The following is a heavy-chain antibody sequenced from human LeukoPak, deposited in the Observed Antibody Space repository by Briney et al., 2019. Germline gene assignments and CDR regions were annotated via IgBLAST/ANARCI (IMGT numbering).Heavy chain of an antibody. J-gene: IGHJ4*02. CDR1: GFTFSGYG. D-gene: IGHD3-22*01. CDR3: AKDRHYYDSSGYSLDY. Sequence: GGSLRLSCAASGFTFSGYGMHWVRQAPGKGLEWVAVISYDGSNKYYADSVKGRFTISRDNSKNTLYLQMNSLRAEDTAVYYCAKDRHYYDSSGYSLDYWGQGTLVTVSS. CDR2: ISYDGSNK. V-gene: IGHV3-30*18.